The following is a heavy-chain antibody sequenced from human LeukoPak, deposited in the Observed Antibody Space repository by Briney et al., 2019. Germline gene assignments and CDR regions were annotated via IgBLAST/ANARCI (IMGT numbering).Heavy chain of an antibody. CDR2: INPNSGGT. CDR1: GHTFTGYY. CDR3: AREGQRQQLAEFDY. Sequence: ASVKVSCKASGHTFTGYYMHWVQQAPGQGLEWMGRINPNSGGTNYAQKFQGRVTMTRDTSISTAYMELSRLRSDDTAVYYCAREGQRQQLAEFDYWGQGTLVTVSS. J-gene: IGHJ4*02. D-gene: IGHD6-13*01. V-gene: IGHV1-2*06.